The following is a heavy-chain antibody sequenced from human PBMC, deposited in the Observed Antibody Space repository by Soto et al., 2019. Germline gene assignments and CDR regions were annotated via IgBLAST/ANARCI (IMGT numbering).Heavy chain of an antibody. J-gene: IGHJ4*02. Sequence: ASVKVSCKASGYTFISHGISWVRQAPGQGLEWMGWISAYNGNTISAQKFQGRITVTADTSTSTVYMELSGLRSDDTAMYYCARDSTSFFDYWGQGTLVNVSS. CDR2: ISAYNGNT. V-gene: IGHV1-18*01. CDR3: ARDSTSFFDY. CDR1: GYTFISHG. D-gene: IGHD3-3*01.